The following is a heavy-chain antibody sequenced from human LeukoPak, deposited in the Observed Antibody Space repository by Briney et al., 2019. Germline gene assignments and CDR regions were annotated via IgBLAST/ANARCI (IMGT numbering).Heavy chain of an antibody. Sequence: GGSLRLSCTAPGLTFANTWLSWVRQAPGKGLEWVGFIRSKAHGGTTEYAASVKGRFTVSRDESKSIFYLQMNRLKTEDTAVYYCTRHSVGPRTFFDYWGQGALVTVSS. CDR3: TRHSVGPRTFFDY. D-gene: IGHD1-26*01. V-gene: IGHV3-49*04. CDR2: IRSKAHGGTT. J-gene: IGHJ4*02. CDR1: GLTFANTW.